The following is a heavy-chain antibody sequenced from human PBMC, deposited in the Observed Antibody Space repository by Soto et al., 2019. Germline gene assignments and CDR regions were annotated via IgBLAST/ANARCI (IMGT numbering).Heavy chain of an antibody. V-gene: IGHV3-33*01. CDR2: VWRDGVKK. CDR1: GFNFSQYG. D-gene: IGHD2-21*02. CDR3: TRALALLGRDFYGMDV. J-gene: IGHJ6*02. Sequence: QVQVVESGGGVAQPGMSLRLSCAASGFNFSQYGMHWVRQAPGKGLEWVAGVWRDGVKKYYGDSVKGRFTVSRDNADNSVSLQMNSLRVEDTAVYFCTRALALLGRDFYGMDVWGQGTTVTVSS.